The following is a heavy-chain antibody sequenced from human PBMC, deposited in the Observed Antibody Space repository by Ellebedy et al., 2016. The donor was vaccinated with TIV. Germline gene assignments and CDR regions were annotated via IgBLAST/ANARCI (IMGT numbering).Heavy chain of an antibody. CDR1: GFTFSSYW. CDR2: MNSDGSDT. CDR3: ASTRV. Sequence: GGSLRLXXAASGFTFSSYWMHWVRQAPGKGLVWVSHMNSDGSDTNYADSVKGRFTISRDNAKNSVYLPMNSLRAEDTAVYYCASTRVWGQGTKVTVSS. V-gene: IGHV3-74*01. D-gene: IGHD3-3*01. J-gene: IGHJ6*02.